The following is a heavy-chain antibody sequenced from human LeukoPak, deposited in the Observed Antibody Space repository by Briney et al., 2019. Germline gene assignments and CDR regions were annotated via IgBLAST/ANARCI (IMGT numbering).Heavy chain of an antibody. J-gene: IGHJ6*02. V-gene: IGHV3-66*01. CDR2: IYSGGST. CDR3: ARDMIYCGGDCYPTSYGMDA. Sequence: GGSLRLSCAASGFTVSSNYMSWVRQAPGKGLEWVSVIYSGGSTYYADSVKGRFTISRDNSKNTMYLQMNSLRAEDTAMYYCARDMIYCGGDCYPTSYGMDAWGQGTTVTVSS. D-gene: IGHD2-21*02. CDR1: GFTVSSNY.